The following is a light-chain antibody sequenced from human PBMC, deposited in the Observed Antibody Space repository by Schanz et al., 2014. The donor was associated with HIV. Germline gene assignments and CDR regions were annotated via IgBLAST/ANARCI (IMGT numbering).Light chain of an antibody. CDR2: EVS. J-gene: IGLJ2*01. CDR1: SSDIGYYKR. CDR3: SSYAGSNNFDVV. Sequence: QSALNQPPSVSGSPGQSVTISCTGTSSDIGYYKRASWYQQPPGTAPKLMIFEVSNRPSGVPDRFSGSKSGNTASLTISGLQAEDEADYYCSSYAGSNNFDVVFGGGTKLTVL. V-gene: IGLV2-18*02.